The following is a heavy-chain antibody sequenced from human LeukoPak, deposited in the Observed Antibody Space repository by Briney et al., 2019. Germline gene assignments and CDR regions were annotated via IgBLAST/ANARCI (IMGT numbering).Heavy chain of an antibody. Sequence: PGGALRLSCAASGFTFDDYAMHWVRQAPGKGLEWVSGISWNSGSIGYADSVKGRFTISRDNAKNYLYLQMNSLRAEDTALYYCAKDIGSAATYYFDYWGQGTLVTVP. V-gene: IGHV3-9*01. CDR2: ISWNSGSI. CDR3: AKDIGSAATYYFDY. CDR1: GFTFDDYA. J-gene: IGHJ4*02. D-gene: IGHD6-13*01.